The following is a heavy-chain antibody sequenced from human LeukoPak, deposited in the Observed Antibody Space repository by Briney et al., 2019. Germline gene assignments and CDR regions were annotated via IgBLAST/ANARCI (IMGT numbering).Heavy chain of an antibody. V-gene: IGHV3-15*01. J-gene: IGHJ6*03. Sequence: GGSQRLSCAASGFTFRSYGMHWVRQAPGKGLEWVGRIKSKTDGGTTDYAAPVKGRFTISRDDSKNTLYLQMNSLKTEDTAVYYCTTAPSFARFSSNYYYYYMDVWGKGTTVTVSS. D-gene: IGHD3-10*01. CDR2: IKSKTDGGTT. CDR3: TTAPSFARFSSNYYYYYMDV. CDR1: GFTFRSYG.